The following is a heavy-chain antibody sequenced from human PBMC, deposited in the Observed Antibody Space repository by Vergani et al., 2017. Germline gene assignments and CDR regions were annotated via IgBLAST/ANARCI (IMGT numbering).Heavy chain of an antibody. CDR3: ARGDYGILTGYRY. D-gene: IGHD3-9*01. CDR2: INPSGGHT. CDR1: GYTFSNYY. J-gene: IGHJ4*02. V-gene: IGHV1-46*03. Sequence: QVQVVQSGAEVKKSGASVKVSCKTSGYTFSNYYMHWVRQAPGQGLEWMGIINPSGGHTNYAQKFQGRVTMTRDTSTSTVYMELSSLRPEETAIYYCARGDYGILTGYRYWGQGTLVTVSA.